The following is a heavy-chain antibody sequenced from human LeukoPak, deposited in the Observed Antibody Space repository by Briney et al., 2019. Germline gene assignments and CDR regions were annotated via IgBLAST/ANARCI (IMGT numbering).Heavy chain of an antibody. J-gene: IGHJ4*02. Sequence: PGGSLRLSCAASGFTFSSYSMNWVRQAPGKGLEWIGSIYYSGNTYYNASLKSQVSISIDTSKSQFSLRLTSVTAADTAVYYCARQTGSGLFILPGGQGTLVTVSS. D-gene: IGHD3/OR15-3a*01. V-gene: IGHV4-39*01. CDR3: ARQTGSGLFILP. CDR1: GFTFSSYSMN. CDR2: IYYSGNT.